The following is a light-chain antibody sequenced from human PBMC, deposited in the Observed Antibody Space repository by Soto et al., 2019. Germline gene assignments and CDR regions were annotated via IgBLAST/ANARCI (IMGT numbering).Light chain of an antibody. Sequence: DIQMTQSPSSLSASVGDRVTITCRASQSIDSFLNWYQQKPGKAPKLLIYAATTLQSGVPSRFSGSESGTDFTLTISSLQPEDFAAYYCQQSYNSPPTLGQGTKLEIK. CDR3: QQSYNSPPT. CDR2: AAT. V-gene: IGKV1-39*01. J-gene: IGKJ2*01. CDR1: QSIDSF.